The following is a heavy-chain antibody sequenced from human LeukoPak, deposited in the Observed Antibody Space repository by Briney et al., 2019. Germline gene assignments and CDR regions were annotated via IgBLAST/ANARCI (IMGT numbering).Heavy chain of an antibody. CDR3: ARGVPTGIDYFDY. Sequence: GGSLRLSCAASGFTFSNYWMTWVRQAPGKGLEWVANIKQDGSEKYYVDSVKGRFTVSRDNAKNSLYLQMNSLRAEDTAVYYCARGVPTGIDYFDYWGQGTLVTVSS. CDR2: IKQDGSEK. V-gene: IGHV3-7*01. J-gene: IGHJ4*02. D-gene: IGHD1-1*01. CDR1: GFTFSNYW.